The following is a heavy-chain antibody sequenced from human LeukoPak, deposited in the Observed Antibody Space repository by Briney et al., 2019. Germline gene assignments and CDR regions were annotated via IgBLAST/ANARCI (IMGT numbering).Heavy chain of an antibody. J-gene: IGHJ4*02. D-gene: IGHD6-19*01. CDR3: ARVRSGWYDDY. Sequence: GGSLRLSCAASGFTFSAYSMSWVRRAPGKGLEWVSFIGPTSDIVFYADSVKGRFTISRDNAKNSLYLQVNSLRDEDTAVYYCARVRSGWYDDYWGQGTLVTVSS. CDR1: GFTFSAYS. CDR2: IGPTSDIV. V-gene: IGHV3-48*02.